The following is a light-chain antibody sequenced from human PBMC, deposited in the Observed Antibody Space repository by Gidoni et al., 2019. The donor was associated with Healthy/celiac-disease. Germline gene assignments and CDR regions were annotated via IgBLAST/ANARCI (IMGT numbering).Light chain of an antibody. CDR1: QSVSSSY. CDR2: GAS. J-gene: IGKJ2*01. V-gene: IGKV3-20*01. Sequence: EIVLTQSPGTLSLSPGERATLSCRASQSVSSSYLAWYQQKPGQAPRLLIYGASSRATGIPDRFSDSGSGTDFTLTISRLEPEDFAVYYCQQYGSSLLMYTFGQGTKLEIK. CDR3: QQYGSSLLMYT.